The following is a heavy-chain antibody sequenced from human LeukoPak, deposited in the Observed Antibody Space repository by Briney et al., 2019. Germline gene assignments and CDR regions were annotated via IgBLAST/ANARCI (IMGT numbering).Heavy chain of an antibody. J-gene: IGHJ2*01. CDR1: GGSISSSSYY. Sequence: PSETLSLTCTVSGGSISSSSYYWGWIRQPPGKGLEWVGSIYYSGSTYYNPSLKSRVTISVDTSKNQFSLKLSSVTAADTAVYYCARDLREGMTMRFHWYFDLWGRGTLVTVSS. V-gene: IGHV4-39*07. CDR2: IYYSGST. D-gene: IGHD4/OR15-4a*01. CDR3: ARDLREGMTMRFHWYFDL.